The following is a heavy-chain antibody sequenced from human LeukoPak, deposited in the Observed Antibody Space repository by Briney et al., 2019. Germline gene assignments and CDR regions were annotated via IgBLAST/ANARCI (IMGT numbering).Heavy chain of an antibody. CDR1: GFSFRYFA. CDR3: TRDGGSFCDFDY. V-gene: IGHV3-64*02. D-gene: IGHD1-26*01. CDR2: INTDGRIT. J-gene: IGHJ4*02. Sequence: GGSLGLSCVGSGFSFRYFALHWVRQAPGKGLEYVSVINTDGRITYYADSVKGRFTISRDNSKNTVYLQMGSLRGDDMAVYYCTRDGGSFCDFDYWGQGALVTVSS.